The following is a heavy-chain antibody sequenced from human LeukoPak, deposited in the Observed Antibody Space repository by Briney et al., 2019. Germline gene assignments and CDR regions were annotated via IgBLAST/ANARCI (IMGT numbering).Heavy chain of an antibody. CDR2: ISYDGSNK. Sequence: WGSLRLSCAASGFTFSSYGMHWVRQAPGKGLEWVAVISYDGSNKYYADSVKGRFTISRDNSKNTLYQQMNSLRAEDTAVYYGAKTLSSSWYPIGYYYYGMDVWGQGTTVTVSS. V-gene: IGHV3-30*18. D-gene: IGHD6-13*01. CDR3: AKTLSSSWYPIGYYYYGMDV. CDR1: GFTFSSYG. J-gene: IGHJ6*02.